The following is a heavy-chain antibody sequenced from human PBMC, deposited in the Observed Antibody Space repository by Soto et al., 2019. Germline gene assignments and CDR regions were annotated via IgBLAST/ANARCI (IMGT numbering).Heavy chain of an antibody. CDR1: GGTFSSYT. CDR2: IIPILGIA. Sequence: SVKVSCKASGGTFSSYTISWVRQAPGQGLEWMGRIIPILGIANYAQKFQGRVTITADKSTSTAYMELSSLRSEDTAVYYCASAPYYYYDSSGYWDIWGQGTMVTVSS. D-gene: IGHD3-22*01. CDR3: ASAPYYYYDSSGYWDI. J-gene: IGHJ3*02. V-gene: IGHV1-69*02.